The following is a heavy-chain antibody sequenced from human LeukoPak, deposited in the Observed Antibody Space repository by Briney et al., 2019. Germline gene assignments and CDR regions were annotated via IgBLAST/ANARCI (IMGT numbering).Heavy chain of an antibody. CDR3: ARIPVVDIVANFDY. Sequence: ASVKVSCKASGYTFTGYYVHWVRQAPGQGLEWMGRINPNSGGTNYAQKFRGRVTMTRDTSVSTAYMELSRLRSDDTAVYYCARIPVVDIVANFDYWGQGTLVTVSS. J-gene: IGHJ4*02. CDR1: GYTFTGYY. V-gene: IGHV1-2*06. D-gene: IGHD5-12*01. CDR2: INPNSGGT.